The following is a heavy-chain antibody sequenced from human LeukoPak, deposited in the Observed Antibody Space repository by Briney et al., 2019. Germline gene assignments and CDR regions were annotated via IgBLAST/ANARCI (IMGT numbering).Heavy chain of an antibody. CDR2: ISGSGGST. D-gene: IGHD6-13*01. V-gene: IGHV3-23*01. CDR1: GFTFSSYA. J-gene: IGHJ4*02. Sequence: PGGSLRLSCAASGFTFSSYAMSWVRQAPGKGLEWVSAISGSGGSTYYADSVKGRFTISRDNSKNTLYLQMNSLRAEDTAVYYCAKYGLRKQLALIVGLGRYYFDYWGQGTLVTASS. CDR3: AKYGLRKQLALIVGLGRYYFDY.